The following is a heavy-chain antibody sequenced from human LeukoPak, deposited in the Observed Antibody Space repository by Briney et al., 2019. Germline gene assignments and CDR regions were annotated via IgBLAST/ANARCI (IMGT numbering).Heavy chain of an antibody. D-gene: IGHD6-13*01. J-gene: IGHJ1*01. CDR3: ARQEIAAAGTYFQH. CDR2: IYHSGST. CDR1: GYSISSGYY. Sequence: SETLSLTCAVSGYSISSGYYWGWIRQPPGKGLEWIGSIYHSGSTYYNPSLKSRVTISVDTSKNQFSRKLSSVTAADTAVYYCARQEIAAAGTYFQHWGQGTLVTVSS. V-gene: IGHV4-38-2*01.